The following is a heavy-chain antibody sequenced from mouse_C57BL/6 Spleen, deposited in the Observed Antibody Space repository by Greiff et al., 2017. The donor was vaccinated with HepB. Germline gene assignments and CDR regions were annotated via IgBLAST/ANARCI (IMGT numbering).Heavy chain of an antibody. Sequence: EVKVVESGGGLVKPGGSLKLSCAASGFTFSSYAMSWVRQTPEKRLEWVATISDGGSYTYYPDNVKGRFTISRDNAKNNLYLQMRHLKSEDTAMYYCARGGPATGFAYWGQGTLVTVSA. CDR3: ARGGPATGFAY. D-gene: IGHD3-2*01. CDR1: GFTFSSYA. J-gene: IGHJ3*01. CDR2: ISDGGSYT. V-gene: IGHV5-4*03.